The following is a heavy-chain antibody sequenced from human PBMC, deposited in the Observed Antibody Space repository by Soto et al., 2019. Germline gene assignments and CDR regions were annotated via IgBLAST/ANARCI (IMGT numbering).Heavy chain of an antibody. CDR2: ISYDGSNK. D-gene: IGHD2-15*01. CDR3: ARVYCSGGSCYYGPYYYGMDV. J-gene: IGHJ6*02. Sequence: QPGGSLRLSCAASGFTFSSYAMHWVRQAPGKGLEWVAVISYDGSNKYYADSVKGRFTISRDNSKNTLYLQMNSLRAEDTAVYYCARVYCSGGSCYYGPYYYGMDVWGQGTTVTSP. CDR1: GFTFSSYA. V-gene: IGHV3-30-3*01.